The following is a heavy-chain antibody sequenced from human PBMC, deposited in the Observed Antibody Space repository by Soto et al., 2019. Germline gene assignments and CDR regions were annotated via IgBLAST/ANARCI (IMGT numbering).Heavy chain of an antibody. V-gene: IGHV4-59*01. CDR3: ARVCGSTLAS. J-gene: IGHJ4*02. Sequence: SETLSLTCTVSGGSISSYYWSWIRQPPGKGLEWIGYIYYSGSTNYNPSLKSRVTISVDTSKNPFSLKLSSVTAADTAVYYCARVCGSTLASGGEGTRVTVSS. D-gene: IGHD2-21*01. CDR1: GGSISSYY. CDR2: IYYSGST.